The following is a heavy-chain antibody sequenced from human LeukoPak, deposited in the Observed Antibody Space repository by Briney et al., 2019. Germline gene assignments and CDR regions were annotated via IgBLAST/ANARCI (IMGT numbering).Heavy chain of an antibody. CDR1: GFTFSSYS. J-gene: IGHJ4*02. CDR2: ISSSSSYI. D-gene: IGHD5-18*01. V-gene: IGHV3-21*01. CDR3: ARGENNYGYYYFDY. Sequence: GGSLRPSCAASGFTFSSYSMNWVRQAPGKGLEWVSSISSSSSYIYYADSVKGRFAISRDNAKNSLYLQMNSLRAEDTAVYYCARGENNYGYYYFDYWGQGTLVTVSS.